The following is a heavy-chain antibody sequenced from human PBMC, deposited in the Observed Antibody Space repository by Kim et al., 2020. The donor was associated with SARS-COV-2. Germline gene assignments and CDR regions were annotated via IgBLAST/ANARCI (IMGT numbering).Heavy chain of an antibody. V-gene: IGHV3-23*01. J-gene: IGHJ4*02. CDR3: AKALPYYYDSSGYYPIQFDY. CDR2: ISGSGGST. Sequence: GGSLRLSCAASGFTFSSYAMSWVRQAPGKGLEWVSAISGSGGSTYYADSVKGRFTISRDNSKNTLYLQMNSLRAEDTAVYYCAKALPYYYDSSGYYPIQFDYWGQGTLVTVSS. D-gene: IGHD3-22*01. CDR1: GFTFSSYA.